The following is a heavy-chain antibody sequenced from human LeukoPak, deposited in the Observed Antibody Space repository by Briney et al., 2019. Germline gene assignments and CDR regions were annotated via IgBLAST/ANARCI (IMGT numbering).Heavy chain of an antibody. Sequence: ASVKVSCKASGYTFTGYYMHWVRQAPGQGLEWMGWINPNSGGTNYAQKFQGRVTMTRDTSISTAYMELSRLRSDDTAVYYCARDDRDFGVVTPYNWFDPWGQGTLVTVSS. CDR3: ARDDRDFGVVTPYNWFDP. V-gene: IGHV1-2*02. CDR1: GYTFTGYY. J-gene: IGHJ5*02. D-gene: IGHD3-3*01. CDR2: INPNSGGT.